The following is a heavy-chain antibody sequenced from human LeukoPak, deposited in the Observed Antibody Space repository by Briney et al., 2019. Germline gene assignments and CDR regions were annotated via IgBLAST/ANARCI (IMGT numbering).Heavy chain of an antibody. CDR1: GGSISSYY. Sequence: SETLSLTCTVSGGSISSYYWSWIRQPPGKGLEWIGYIYYSGSTNYNPSLKSRVTISVDTSKNQFSLKLSSVTAADTAVYYCARATYYYDSSGYLDYWGQGTLVTVSS. CDR3: ARATYYYDSSGYLDY. J-gene: IGHJ4*02. D-gene: IGHD3-22*01. V-gene: IGHV4-59*08. CDR2: IYYSGST.